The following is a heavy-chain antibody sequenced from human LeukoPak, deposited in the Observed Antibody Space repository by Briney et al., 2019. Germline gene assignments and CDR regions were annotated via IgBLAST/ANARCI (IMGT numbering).Heavy chain of an antibody. CDR1: AFTFSTYN. Sequence: GGSLRLSCAASAFTFSTYNMNWVRQAPGKGLEWVSAISGSGGSTYYADSVKGRFTVSRDNSKNTLYLQMNSLRAEDTAVYYCASTTRGGTYYYYMDVWGKGTTVTISS. D-gene: IGHD1-1*01. CDR3: ASTTRGGTYYYYMDV. V-gene: IGHV3-23*01. J-gene: IGHJ6*03. CDR2: ISGSGGST.